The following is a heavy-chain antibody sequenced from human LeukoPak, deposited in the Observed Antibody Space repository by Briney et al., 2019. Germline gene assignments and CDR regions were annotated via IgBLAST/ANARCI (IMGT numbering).Heavy chain of an antibody. V-gene: IGHV3-7*01. D-gene: IGHD3-9*01. CDR3: ARDNPPNYNILTGYYDALDI. J-gene: IGHJ3*02. Sequence: GESLRLSCTASGFTFSSYWMTWVRQAPGKGLEWVANINEDASKKYYVDSVKGRFTISRDNADNSQHLQMNNLRAEDTAVYYCARDNPPNYNILTGYYDALDIWGQGTMVTVSS. CDR2: INEDASKK. CDR1: GFTFSSYW.